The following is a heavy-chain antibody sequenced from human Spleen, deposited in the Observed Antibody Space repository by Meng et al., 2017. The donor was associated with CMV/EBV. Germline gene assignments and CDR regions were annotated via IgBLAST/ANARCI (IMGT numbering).Heavy chain of an antibody. CDR1: GGSVSSGSYY. CDR3: ARLSSGSYSSGGE. Sequence: SETLSLTCTVSGGSVSSGSYYWSWIRQPPGKGLEWIGYIYYSGSTNYNPSLKSRVTISVDTSKNQFSLKLSSVTAADTAVYYCARLSSGSYSSGGEWGQGTLVTVSS. CDR2: IYYSGST. D-gene: IGHD1-26*01. V-gene: IGHV4-61*01. J-gene: IGHJ4*02.